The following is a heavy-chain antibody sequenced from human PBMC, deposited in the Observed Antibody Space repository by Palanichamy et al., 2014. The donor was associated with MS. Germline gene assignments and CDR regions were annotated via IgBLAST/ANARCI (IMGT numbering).Heavy chain of an antibody. CDR2: INPNSGGT. D-gene: IGHD6-13*01. CDR3: ARGYSSSWYEGLVWFDP. V-gene: IGHV1-2*02. J-gene: IGHJ5*02. Sequence: QVQLVQSGAGVKKPGASVKVSCKASGYTFTGYYMHWVRQAPGQGLEWMGWINPNSGGTNYAQKFQGRVTMTRDTSISTAYMELSRLRSDDTAVYYCARGYSSSWYEGLVWFDPWGQGTLVTVSS. CDR1: GYTFTGYY.